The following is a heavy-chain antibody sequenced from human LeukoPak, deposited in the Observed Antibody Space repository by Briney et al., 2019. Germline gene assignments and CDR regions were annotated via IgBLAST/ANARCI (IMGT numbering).Heavy chain of an antibody. CDR2: FDPEDGET. D-gene: IGHD3-22*01. Sequence: ASVKVSCKVSGYTLTELSIHWVRQAPGKGLEWMGDFDPEDGETIYAQRFQGRVTMTEDTSTDTAYMELSSLRSEDAAVYYCATVSYYYDSSGYQGYFQHWGQGTLVTVSS. J-gene: IGHJ1*01. CDR1: GYTLTELS. V-gene: IGHV1-24*01. CDR3: ATVSYYYDSSGYQGYFQH.